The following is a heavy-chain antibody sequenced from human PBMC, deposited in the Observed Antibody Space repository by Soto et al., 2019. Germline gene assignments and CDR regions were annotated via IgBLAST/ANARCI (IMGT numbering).Heavy chain of an antibody. Sequence: EVQLVESGGGLVQPGGSLKLSGAASGFTFSGSAMHWVRQASGKGLEWVGRIRSKANSYATAYAASVKVRFTISRDDSKNTAYLQENSLKTEDTAVYYCTRMDYYDSSGYDYGFDYWGQGTLVTVSS. CDR3: TRMDYYDSSGYDYGFDY. J-gene: IGHJ4*02. D-gene: IGHD3-22*01. CDR2: IRSKANSYAT. V-gene: IGHV3-73*02. CDR1: GFTFSGSA.